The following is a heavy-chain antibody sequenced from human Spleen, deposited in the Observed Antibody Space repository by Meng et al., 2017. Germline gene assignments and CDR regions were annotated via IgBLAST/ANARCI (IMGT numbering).Heavy chain of an antibody. Sequence: EVQLVESGGGSVQPGGSRRLSCAVSGFTFSNYWMHWVRQGPGKGLVWVSYISSDGRSTDYADSVKDRFTISRDNAKNTLYLQMNSLRAEDTAVYYCVRAVTGSGDYWGQGSLVTVSS. D-gene: IGHD3-9*01. CDR3: VRAVTGSGDY. J-gene: IGHJ4*02. V-gene: IGHV3-74*01. CDR1: GFTFSNYW. CDR2: ISSDGRST.